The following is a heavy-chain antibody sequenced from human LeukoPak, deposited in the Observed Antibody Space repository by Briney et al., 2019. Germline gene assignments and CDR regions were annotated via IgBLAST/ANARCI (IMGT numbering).Heavy chain of an antibody. CDR1: GGTFSSYA. Sequence: ASVKVSCKASGGTFSSYAISWVRQAPGQGLEWMGRIIPILGIANYAQKFQGRVTITADKSTSTAYVELSSLRSEDTAVYYCARDETHRYSSGWYDYWGQGTLVTVSS. CDR3: ARDETHRYSSGWYDY. D-gene: IGHD6-19*01. CDR2: IIPILGIA. J-gene: IGHJ4*02. V-gene: IGHV1-69*04.